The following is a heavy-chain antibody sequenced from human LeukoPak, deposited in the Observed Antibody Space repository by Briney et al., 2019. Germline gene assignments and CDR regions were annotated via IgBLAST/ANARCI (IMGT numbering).Heavy chain of an antibody. D-gene: IGHD3-9*01. V-gene: IGHV3-11*01. Sequence: PGESLRLSCAASGFTFSDYYMSWIRQAPGKGLEWVSYISSSGSTIYYADSVKGRFTISRDNAKNSLYLQMNSLRAEDTAVYYCASWRLVTPTHYWGQGTLVTVSS. CDR2: ISSSGSTI. CDR3: ASWRLVTPTHY. J-gene: IGHJ4*02. CDR1: GFTFSDYY.